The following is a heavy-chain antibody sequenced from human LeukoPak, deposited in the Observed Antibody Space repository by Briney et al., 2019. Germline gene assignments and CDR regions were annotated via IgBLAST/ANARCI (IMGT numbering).Heavy chain of an antibody. V-gene: IGHV2-5*02. Sequence: SGPTLVNPTQSLTLTCTFSGFSLTASGVGVGWIRQPPGKALEWLTLIYWDDDKRYSPSLKSRVTITKDTPKNQVVLTMTDMDPVDTATYYCARYYESCGYYYVRYFDYWGQGTLVTVSS. CDR2: IYWDDDK. D-gene: IGHD3-22*01. CDR1: GFSLTASGVG. J-gene: IGHJ4*02. CDR3: ARYYESCGYYYVRYFDY.